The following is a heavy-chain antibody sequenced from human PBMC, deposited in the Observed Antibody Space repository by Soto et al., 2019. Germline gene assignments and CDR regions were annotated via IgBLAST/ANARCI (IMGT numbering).Heavy chain of an antibody. CDR3: XXXXXXXXXCSSVDY. J-gene: IGHJ4*02. Sequence: QVQLVQSGAEVKRPGSSVKVSCKASGGTSSNYAISWVRQAPAQGLEWMGGIIPIFASADYAQNLQGRLTITXDXXTSXXXXXXXXXXXXXXXXXXXXXXXXXXXXCSSVDYWGQGTLVTVSS. V-gene: IGHV1-69*01. CDR1: GGTSSNYA. CDR2: IIPIFASA.